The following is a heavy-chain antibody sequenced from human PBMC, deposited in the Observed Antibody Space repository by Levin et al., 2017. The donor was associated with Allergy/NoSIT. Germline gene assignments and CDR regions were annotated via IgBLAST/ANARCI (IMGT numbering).Heavy chain of an antibody. CDR3: AKTWGSYRWPFDY. Sequence: GESLKISCKASGYTFTSYAMHWVRQAPGQRLEWMGWINAGNGNTKYSQKFQGRVTITRDTSASTAYMELSSLRSEDTAVYYCAKTWGSYRWPFDYWGQGTLVTVSS. CDR2: INAGNGNT. D-gene: IGHD3-16*02. V-gene: IGHV1-3*01. CDR1: GYTFTSYA. J-gene: IGHJ4*02.